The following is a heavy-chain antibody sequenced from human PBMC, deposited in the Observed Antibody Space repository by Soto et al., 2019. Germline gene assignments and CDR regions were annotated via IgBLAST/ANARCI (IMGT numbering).Heavy chain of an antibody. CDR2: VYSSGAT. CDR1: GDSVSNYY. CDR3: ARQRPTDGRWEFANYYGMDV. V-gene: IGHV4-4*07. Sequence: PSETLSLTCTVSGDSVSNYYWSWIRQPAGRGLEWIGRVYSSGATNYNPFLNGRVTMSVDTSKNQFSLKLSSVTAADTAVYYCARQRPTDGRWEFANYYGMDVWGQGAPVTVSS. D-gene: IGHD1-26*01. J-gene: IGHJ6*02.